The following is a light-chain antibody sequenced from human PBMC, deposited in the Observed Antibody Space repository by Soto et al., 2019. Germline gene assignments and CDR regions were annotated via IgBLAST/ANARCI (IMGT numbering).Light chain of an antibody. V-gene: IGKV3-20*01. Sequence: LTQSPSSLSASVGDRVTITCRASQDISTYLAWYQQKPGQAPRLLIYGASSRATGIPDRFSGSGSGTDFTLTISRLEPEDFAVYYCQQYGSSAWTFGQGTKVEIK. CDR3: QQYGSSAWT. CDR1: QDISTY. J-gene: IGKJ1*01. CDR2: GAS.